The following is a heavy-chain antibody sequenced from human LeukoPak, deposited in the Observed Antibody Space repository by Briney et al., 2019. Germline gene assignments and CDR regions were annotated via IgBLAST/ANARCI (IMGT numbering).Heavy chain of an antibody. CDR3: ASGRYYDSSGYPDY. Sequence: GASVKVSCKASGGTFSNYAISWVRQAPGQGLEWMGEIIPIFGTANYAQKFQGRVTITADKSTSTAYMELSSLRSEDTAVYYCASGRYYDSSGYPDYWGQGTLVTVSS. D-gene: IGHD3-22*01. J-gene: IGHJ4*02. CDR1: GGTFSNYA. CDR2: IIPIFGTA. V-gene: IGHV1-69*06.